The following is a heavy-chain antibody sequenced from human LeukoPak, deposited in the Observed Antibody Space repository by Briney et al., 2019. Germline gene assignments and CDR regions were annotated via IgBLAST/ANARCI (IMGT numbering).Heavy chain of an antibody. V-gene: IGHV1-46*01. CDR3: ARDPGRIEGSGWPTTFDY. CDR2: INPSGGST. D-gene: IGHD6-19*01. J-gene: IGHJ4*02. Sequence: ASVKVSCKASGYAFTGYYMHWVRQAPGQGLEWMGIINPSGGSTSYAQKFQGRVTMTRDTSTSTVYMELSSLRSEDTAVYYCARDPGRIEGSGWPTTFDYWGQGTLVTVSS. CDR1: GYAFTGYY.